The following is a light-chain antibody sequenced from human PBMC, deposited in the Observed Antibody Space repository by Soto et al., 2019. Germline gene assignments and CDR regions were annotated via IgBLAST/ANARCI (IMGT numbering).Light chain of an antibody. Sequence: EIVMTQSPATLSVSPGERATHSCRASQSVSSNLAWYQQKPGQAPRLLIYGASTRATGIPARFSGSGSGTEFTLTISSLQSEDFAVYYCQQYNNWPVTFGQGTKVEIQ. CDR2: GAS. CDR1: QSVSSN. J-gene: IGKJ1*01. CDR3: QQYNNWPVT. V-gene: IGKV3-15*01.